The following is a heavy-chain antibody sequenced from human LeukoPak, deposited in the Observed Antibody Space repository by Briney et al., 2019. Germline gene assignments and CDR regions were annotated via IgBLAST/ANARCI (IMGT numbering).Heavy chain of an antibody. V-gene: IGHV3-7*03. D-gene: IGHD3-16*02. CDR1: GFTFSSYW. CDR3: ARDRESLDYVWGSYRFFDY. Sequence: GGSLRLSCAASGFTFSSYWMSWVRQAPGKGLEGVAKIKQDGSEKYYVDSVKGRFTISRDNAKHSLYLQMNSLRAEDTAVYYCARDRESLDYVWGSYRFFDYWGQGTLVTVSS. CDR2: IKQDGSEK. J-gene: IGHJ4*02.